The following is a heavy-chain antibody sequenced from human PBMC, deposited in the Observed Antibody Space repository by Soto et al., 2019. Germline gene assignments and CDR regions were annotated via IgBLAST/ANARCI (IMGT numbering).Heavy chain of an antibody. V-gene: IGHV4-59*13. CDR2: IYNSGTT. J-gene: IGHJ4*02. Sequence: SETLSLTCTVSGGSISNYYCSWIRQTPGKGLEYIGFIYNSGTTNYHPSLKSRVTISIDTSKSQFYLKLTSVTAADTAIYYCAPGFYSWGVFFDFGARGPRVPVPS. CDR1: GGSISNYY. CDR3: APGFYSWGVFFDF. D-gene: IGHD3-16*01.